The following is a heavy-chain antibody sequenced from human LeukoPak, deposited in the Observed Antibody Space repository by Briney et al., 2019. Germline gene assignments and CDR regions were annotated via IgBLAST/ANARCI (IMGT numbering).Heavy chain of an antibody. J-gene: IGHJ5*02. CDR2: IYYSGST. CDR1: GGSISSYY. D-gene: IGHD3-10*01. Sequence: ASETRSLTCTVSGGSISSYYWSWIRQPPGKGLEWIGYIYYSGSTNYNPSLKSRVTISVDTSKNQFSLKLTSVTAADTAVYYCARVLGVRGWFDPWGQGMLVTVSS. V-gene: IGHV4-59*01. CDR3: ARVLGVRGWFDP.